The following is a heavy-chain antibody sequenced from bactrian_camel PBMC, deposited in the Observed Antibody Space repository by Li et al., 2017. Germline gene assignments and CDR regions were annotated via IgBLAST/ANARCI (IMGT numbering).Heavy chain of an antibody. D-gene: IGHD4*01. V-gene: IGHV3S53*01. CDR2: IEMDGKP. CDR1: GYC. J-gene: IGHJ6*01. Sequence: VQLVESGGDSVQTGSSLRLSCVGSGYCMGWFRRAPGKEREGVAGIEMDGKPRYADSVLGRFTVSRDWDKNTLSLQITDLKPEDTGTYYCAADWGFKARLTCIARQEYGFQAWGQGTQVTVS. CDR3: AADWGFKARLTCIARQEYGFQA.